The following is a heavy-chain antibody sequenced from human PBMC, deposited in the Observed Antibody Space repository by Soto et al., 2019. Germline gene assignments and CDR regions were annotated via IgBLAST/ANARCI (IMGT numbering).Heavy chain of an antibody. V-gene: IGHV3-33*01. Sequence: QVQLVESGGGVVQPGRSLRLSCAASGFTFSSYGMHWVRQAPGKGLEWVAVIWYDGSNKYYADSVKGRFTISRDNSKNTLYLQMNSLRAEDTAVYYCARTYSSGWYRDYYYYYGMDVWGQGTTVTVSS. J-gene: IGHJ6*02. CDR2: IWYDGSNK. CDR1: GFTFSSYG. D-gene: IGHD6-19*01. CDR3: ARTYSSGWYRDYYYYYGMDV.